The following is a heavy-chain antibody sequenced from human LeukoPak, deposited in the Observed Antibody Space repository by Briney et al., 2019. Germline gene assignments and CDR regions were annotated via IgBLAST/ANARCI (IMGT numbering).Heavy chain of an antibody. J-gene: IGHJ4*02. CDR2: ISGSGDNT. Sequence: GGSLRLSCAASGFTFSSYAMSWVRQAPGKGLEWVSGISGSGDNTNYGDSVKGRFTISRDNAKNSLYLQMNSLRVEDTAVFYCAKGGWYPDYWGLGTLVTVSS. D-gene: IGHD6-19*01. V-gene: IGHV3-23*01. CDR1: GFTFSSYA. CDR3: AKGGWYPDY.